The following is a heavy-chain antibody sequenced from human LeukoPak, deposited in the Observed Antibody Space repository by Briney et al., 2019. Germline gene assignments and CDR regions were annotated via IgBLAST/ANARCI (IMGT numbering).Heavy chain of an antibody. Sequence: GGSLRLSCEASGLTIRSYGMNWVRQASGKGLEWISYISPSGDVTYYAESVKGRFTISRDNSKNTLYLQMNSLKGDDTAVYYCAKDSAFYYIDVWGKGTTVIISS. V-gene: IGHV3-23*01. CDR1: GLTIRSYG. CDR3: AKDSAFYYIDV. J-gene: IGHJ6*03. CDR2: ISPSGDVT. D-gene: IGHD3-10*01.